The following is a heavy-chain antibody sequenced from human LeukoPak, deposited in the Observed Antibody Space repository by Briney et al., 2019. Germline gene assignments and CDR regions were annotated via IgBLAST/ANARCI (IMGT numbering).Heavy chain of an antibody. J-gene: IGHJ4*02. D-gene: IGHD1-26*01. CDR2: ISWNSGSI. V-gene: IGHV3-9*01. CDR3: ATLSRGMGATPGDY. CDR1: GFTFDDYA. Sequence: QPGGSLRLSCAASGFTFDDYAMHWVRQAPGKGLEWVSGISWNSGSIGYADSVKGRFTISRDNAKNSLYLQMNSLRAEDTALYYCATLSRGMGATPGDYWGQGTLVTVSS.